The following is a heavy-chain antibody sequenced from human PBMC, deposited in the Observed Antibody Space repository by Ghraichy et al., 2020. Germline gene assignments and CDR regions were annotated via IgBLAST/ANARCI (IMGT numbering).Heavy chain of an antibody. D-gene: IGHD2-2*01. Sequence: ASVKVSCKASGYTFTGYYMHWVRQAPGQGLEWMGWINPNSGGTNYAQKFQGRVTMTRDTSISTAYMELSRLRSDDTAVYYRASYLGYCSSTSCYDWYFDLWGRGTLVTVSS. CDR1: GYTFTGYY. CDR3: ASYLGYCSSTSCYDWYFDL. CDR2: INPNSGGT. V-gene: IGHV1-2*02. J-gene: IGHJ2*01.